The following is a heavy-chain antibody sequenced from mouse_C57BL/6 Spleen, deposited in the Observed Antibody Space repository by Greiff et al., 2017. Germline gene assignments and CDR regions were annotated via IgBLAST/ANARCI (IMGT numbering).Heavy chain of an antibody. CDR2: IRNKANGYTT. CDR3: ATYKGSNHGYSDV. Sequence: EVMLVESGGGLVQPGGSLSLSCAASGFTFTDYYMSWVRQPPGKALEWLGFIRNKANGYTTEYSASVKGRFTISRDNSHSILYLQMNALRADDSATYYCATYKGSNHGYSDVWGTGTTVTVSS. J-gene: IGHJ1*03. CDR1: GFTFTDYY. V-gene: IGHV7-3*01. D-gene: IGHD2-5*01.